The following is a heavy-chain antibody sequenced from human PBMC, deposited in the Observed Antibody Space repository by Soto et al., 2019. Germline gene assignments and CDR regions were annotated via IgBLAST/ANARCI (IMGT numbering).Heavy chain of an antibody. J-gene: IGHJ4*02. D-gene: IGHD1-1*01. Sequence: SETLSLTCTVSGGSISSYYWSWIRQPPGKGLEWIGYIYYSGSTNYNPSLKSRVTISVDTSKNQFSLKLSSVTAADTAVYYCARRAVHKTKDYFDYWGQGTLVTVSS. CDR3: ARRAVHKTKDYFDY. V-gene: IGHV4-59*08. CDR2: IYYSGST. CDR1: GGSISSYY.